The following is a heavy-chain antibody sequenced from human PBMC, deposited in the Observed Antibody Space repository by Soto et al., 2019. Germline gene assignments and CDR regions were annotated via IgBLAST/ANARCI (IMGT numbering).Heavy chain of an antibody. V-gene: IGHV3-43*01. D-gene: IGHD6-13*01. CDR2: ISWDGGST. CDR1: GFTFDDYT. Sequence: GGSLRLSCAASGFTFDDYTMHWVRQALGKGLEWVSLISWDGGSTYYADSVKGRFTISRYNSKNSLYPQMNSLRTEDTALYYCAKDIWSAAGFRYYYYGMDVWGQGTTVTVS. CDR3: AKDIWSAAGFRYYYYGMDV. J-gene: IGHJ6*02.